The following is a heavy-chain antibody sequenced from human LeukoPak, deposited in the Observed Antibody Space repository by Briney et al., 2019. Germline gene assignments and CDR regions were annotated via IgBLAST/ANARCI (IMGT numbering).Heavy chain of an antibody. Sequence: GGSLRLSCAASGFTFDDYAMHWVRQAPGKGLEWVSGISWNSGSIGYADSVKGRFTISRDSAKNSLYLQMNSLRDEDTAVYYCARDPLGEGYCSGGSCYVSPYYFDYWGQGTLVTVSS. CDR2: ISWNSGSI. CDR3: ARDPLGEGYCSGGSCYVSPYYFDY. D-gene: IGHD2-15*01. J-gene: IGHJ4*02. V-gene: IGHV3-9*01. CDR1: GFTFDDYA.